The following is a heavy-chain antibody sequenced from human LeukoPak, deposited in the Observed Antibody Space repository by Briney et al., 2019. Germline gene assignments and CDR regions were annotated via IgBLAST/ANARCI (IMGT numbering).Heavy chain of an antibody. Sequence: PSQTLSLTCTVSGGSISSGDYYWSWIRQPPGKGLEWIGYIYYSGSTYYNPSLKSRVTISVDTSKNQFSLKLSSVIAADTAVYYCARVVITFGGVIHPANFDYWGQGTLVTVSS. CDR1: GGSISSGDYY. D-gene: IGHD3-16*02. J-gene: IGHJ4*02. CDR3: ARVVITFGGVIHPANFDY. V-gene: IGHV4-30-4*08. CDR2: IYYSGST.